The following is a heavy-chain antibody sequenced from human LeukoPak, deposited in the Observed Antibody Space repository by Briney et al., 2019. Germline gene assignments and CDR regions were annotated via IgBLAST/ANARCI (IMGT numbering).Heavy chain of an antibody. V-gene: IGHV3-23*01. CDR2: IGGST. Sequence: TGGSLRLSCAASGFTFSNSGMSWVRQAPGKGLEWVSGIGGSTYYRDSVKGRFTISRDNSKNTLYLQMNSLRVEDTAVYYCAISSGSYDYWGQGTLVTVSS. J-gene: IGHJ4*02. CDR1: GFTFSNSG. CDR3: AISSGSYDY. D-gene: IGHD1-26*01.